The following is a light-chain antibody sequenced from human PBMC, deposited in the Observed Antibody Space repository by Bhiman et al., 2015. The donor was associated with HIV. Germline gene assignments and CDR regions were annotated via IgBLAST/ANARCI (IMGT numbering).Light chain of an antibody. V-gene: IGLV6-57*01. Sequence: NFMLTQPHSVSESPGKTVIISCTRSSGSVASNYVQWYQQRPGSSPTTVIYEDNQRPSGVPDRFSGSIDSSSNSASLTISGLKTEDEAYYYCQSYDSSNRVFGGGTKLTVL. CDR1: SGSVASNY. CDR3: QSYDSSNRV. J-gene: IGLJ3*02. CDR2: EDN.